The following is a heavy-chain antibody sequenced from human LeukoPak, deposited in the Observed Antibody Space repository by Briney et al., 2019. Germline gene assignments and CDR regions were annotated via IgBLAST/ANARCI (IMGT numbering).Heavy chain of an antibody. CDR2: IYYSGST. J-gene: IGHJ1*01. CDR1: GGSISSYY. D-gene: IGHD3-3*02. Sequence: EPSETLSLXCTVSGGSISSYYWSWIRQPPGKGLEWIGSIYYSGSTYYNPSLKSRVTISVDTSKNQFSLKLSSVTAADTAVYYCASTSITYFQHWGQGTLVTVSS. CDR3: ASTSITYFQH. V-gene: IGHV4-59*05.